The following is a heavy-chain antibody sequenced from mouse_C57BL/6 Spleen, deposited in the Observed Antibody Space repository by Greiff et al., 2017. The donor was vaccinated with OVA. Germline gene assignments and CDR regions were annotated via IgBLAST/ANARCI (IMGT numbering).Heavy chain of an antibody. CDR3: ARLGNYVPYYYAMDY. J-gene: IGHJ4*01. CDR2: INPGSGGT. D-gene: IGHD2-1*01. Sequence: QVQLKQSGAELVRPGTSVKVSCKASGYAFTNYLIEWVKQRPGQGLEWIGVINPGSGGTNYNEKFKGKATLTADKSSSTAYMQLSSLTSEDSAVYFCARLGNYVPYYYAMDYWGQGTSVTVSS. V-gene: IGHV1-54*01. CDR1: GYAFTNYL.